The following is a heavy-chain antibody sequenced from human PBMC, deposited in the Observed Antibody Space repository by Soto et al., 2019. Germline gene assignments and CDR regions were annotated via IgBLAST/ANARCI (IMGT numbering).Heavy chain of an antibody. J-gene: IGHJ4*02. CDR2: IHYGGNA. Sequence: PSETLSLTCTVSGGSVNTYNLFWAWVRQPPGKGLEWIASIHYGGNAYYSPSLTTRVTISRDTSKNRVSLELRSVTAADTAFYYCASPKKNTGPLDSWGQGTLVTVSS. CDR1: GGSVNTYNLF. D-gene: IGHD3-10*01. CDR3: ASPKKNTGPLDS. V-gene: IGHV4-39*01.